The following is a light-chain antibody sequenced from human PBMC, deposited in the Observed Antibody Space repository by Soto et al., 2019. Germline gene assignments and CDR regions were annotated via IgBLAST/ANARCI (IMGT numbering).Light chain of an antibody. J-gene: IGKJ4*01. CDR3: HQYNHWPRLLS. CDR1: QSLTSN. V-gene: IGKV3-15*01. CDR2: DTS. Sequence: LTQSPVTLSVSPGARATLSCRASQSLTSNLAWYQQRPGQAPRLLIYDTSTRATDVPARFSGSGSGTEFTLTIASLQSEDFAVYYCHQYNHWPRLLSFGGGTRVEL.